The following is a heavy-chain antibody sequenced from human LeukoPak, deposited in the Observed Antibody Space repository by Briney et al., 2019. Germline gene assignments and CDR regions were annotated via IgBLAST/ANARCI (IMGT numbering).Heavy chain of an antibody. V-gene: IGHV4-30-2*01. Sequence: KPSETLSLTCTVSGGSISSGGYYWSWIRQPPGKGLEWIGYIYHSGSTYYNPSLKSRVTISVDRSKNQFSLKLSSVTAADTAVYYCARTPPRTHAFDIWGQGTMVTVSS. CDR1: GGSISSGGYY. CDR2: IYHSGST. CDR3: ARTPPRTHAFDI. D-gene: IGHD1-14*01. J-gene: IGHJ3*02.